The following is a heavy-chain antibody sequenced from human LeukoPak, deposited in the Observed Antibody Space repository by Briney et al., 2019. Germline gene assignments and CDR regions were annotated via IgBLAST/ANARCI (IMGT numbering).Heavy chain of an antibody. CDR3: ATKGGLTPNTLAM. CDR2: MDPKSGDT. Sequence: ASVKVSCKGSGYNFIVYYMHWVRQAPGQGLEWMGWMDPKSGDTIYAPKFQGRVSMTRDTSITTAYMELSSLTFDDSAMYYCATKGGLTPNTLAMWGHGTMVTVSS. V-gene: IGHV1-2*02. CDR1: GYNFIVYY. D-gene: IGHD2-15*01. J-gene: IGHJ3*01.